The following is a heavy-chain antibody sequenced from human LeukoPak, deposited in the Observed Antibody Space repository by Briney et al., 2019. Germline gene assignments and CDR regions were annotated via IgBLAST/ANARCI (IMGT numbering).Heavy chain of an antibody. V-gene: IGHV4-4*07. J-gene: IGHJ4*02. D-gene: IGHD2-2*01. CDR2: IYTSGST. Sequence: SETLSLTCTVSGGSISSYYWSWIRQPAGKGLEWIGRIYTSGSTNYNPSLKSRVTMSVDTSKNQFSLKLSSVTAADTAVYYCARVGYCSSTSCYANFDYWGQGTLVTVSS. CDR3: ARVGYCSSTSCYANFDY. CDR1: GGSISSYY.